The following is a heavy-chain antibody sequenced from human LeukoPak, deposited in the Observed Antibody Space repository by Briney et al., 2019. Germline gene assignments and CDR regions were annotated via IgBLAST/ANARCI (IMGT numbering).Heavy chain of an antibody. Sequence: GGSLRLSRAASGFTVSSNYMSWVRQAPGKGLEWVSVIYSGGSTYYADSVKGRFTISRDNSKNTLYLQMNSLRAEDTAVYYCAIDGLYSSSWLGDYWGQGTLVTVSS. J-gene: IGHJ4*02. CDR3: AIDGLYSSSWLGDY. CDR2: IYSGGST. D-gene: IGHD6-13*01. CDR1: GFTVSSNY. V-gene: IGHV3-66*01.